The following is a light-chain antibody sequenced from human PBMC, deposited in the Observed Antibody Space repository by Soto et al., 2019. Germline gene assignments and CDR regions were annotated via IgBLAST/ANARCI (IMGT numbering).Light chain of an antibody. CDR3: QLFGSSPRYT. CDR2: DAA. J-gene: IGKJ2*01. V-gene: IGKV3-20*01. CDR1: QSVGTS. Sequence: DIVLTQSPATLSLSPGERATLSCTASQSVGTSLAWYKQQPGQAPRLLIHDAAYRASGIPERFSGSGSGTAFSLTISRLEPEDFAVYYCQLFGSSPRYTFGRGTKLEIK.